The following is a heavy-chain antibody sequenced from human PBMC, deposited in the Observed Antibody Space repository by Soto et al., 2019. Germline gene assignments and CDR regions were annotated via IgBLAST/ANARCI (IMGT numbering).Heavy chain of an antibody. CDR2: IIPIFGTA. D-gene: IGHD3-22*01. J-gene: IGHJ4*02. Sequence: GASLKVSCKASGGTFSSYAISWVRQAPGQGLEWMGGIIPIFGTANYAQKFQGRVTITADESTSTAYMELSSLRSEDTAVYYCARSNYYDSSGYYYDLFGYWGQGTLVTSPQ. CDR3: ARSNYYDSSGYYYDLFGY. CDR1: GGTFSSYA. V-gene: IGHV1-69*13.